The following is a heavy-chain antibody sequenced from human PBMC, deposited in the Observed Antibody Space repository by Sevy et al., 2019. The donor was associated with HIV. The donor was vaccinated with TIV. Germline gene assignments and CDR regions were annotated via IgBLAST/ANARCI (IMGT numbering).Heavy chain of an antibody. J-gene: IGHJ3*02. CDR2: ISWNSGSI. Sequence: GGSLRLSCAASGFTFDDYAMHWVRQAPGKGLEWVSGISWNSGSIGYADSVKGRFTISRDNAKNSLYLQMNSLRAEDTALYYCAKEKWELENAFDIWGQGTMVIVSS. V-gene: IGHV3-9*01. CDR1: GFTFDDYA. CDR3: AKEKWELENAFDI. D-gene: IGHD1-26*01.